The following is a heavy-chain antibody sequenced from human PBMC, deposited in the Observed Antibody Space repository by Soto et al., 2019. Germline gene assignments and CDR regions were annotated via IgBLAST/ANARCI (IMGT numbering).Heavy chain of an antibody. Sequence: EVQLVESGGGLVKPGGSLRLSCAASGFTFSSYSMNWVRQAPGKGLEWVSSISSSSSYIYYADSVKGRFTISRDNAKNSLYLQMNSLRAEDTAVYYCARWDMTTVTSDAFDIWGQGKMVTVSS. V-gene: IGHV3-21*01. CDR3: ARWDMTTVTSDAFDI. CDR1: GFTFSSYS. CDR2: ISSSSSYI. D-gene: IGHD4-17*01. J-gene: IGHJ3*02.